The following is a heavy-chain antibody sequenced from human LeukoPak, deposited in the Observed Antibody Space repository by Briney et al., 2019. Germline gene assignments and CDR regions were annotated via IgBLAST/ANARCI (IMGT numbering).Heavy chain of an antibody. D-gene: IGHD1-26*01. Sequence: PGGSLRLSCAASGFTFSGSAMHWVRQASGKGLEWVGRIRSKANSYATAYAASVKGRFTISRDDSKNTAYLQMNSLKTEDTAVYYCTRHLMSGSYYRGYYYMDVWGKGTTVTVSS. CDR1: GFTFSGSA. CDR2: IRSKANSYAT. CDR3: TRHLMSGSYYRGYYYMDV. J-gene: IGHJ6*03. V-gene: IGHV3-73*01.